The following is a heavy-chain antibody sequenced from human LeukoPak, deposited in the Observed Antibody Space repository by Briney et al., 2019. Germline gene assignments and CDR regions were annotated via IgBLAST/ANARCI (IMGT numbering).Heavy chain of an antibody. CDR1: GYTFTGYY. V-gene: IGHV1-2*02. J-gene: IGHJ4*02. CDR2: INPNSGGT. Sequence: GASVKVSCKASGYTFTGYYMHWVRQAPGQGLEWMGWINPNSGGTNYAQKFQGRVTMTRDTSISTAYMELSRLRSDDTAVYYCARGSGCSSTSCYLFDYWGQGTLVTVSS. D-gene: IGHD2-2*01. CDR3: ARGSGCSSTSCYLFDY.